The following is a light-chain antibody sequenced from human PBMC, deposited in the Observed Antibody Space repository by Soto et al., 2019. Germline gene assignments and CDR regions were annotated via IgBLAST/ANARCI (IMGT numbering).Light chain of an antibody. CDR2: GAS. V-gene: IGKV3-20*01. CDR1: QSVTSSH. J-gene: IGKJ1*01. Sequence: EIVLTQSPGTLSLSPGDRATLSCRASQSVTSSHLAWYQQKPGQAPRLLIHGASSRATGIPDRFSGSGSGTDFTLTISRLEPEDFAVYYCQQYGRLLPTFGQGTKVEIK. CDR3: QQYGRLLPT.